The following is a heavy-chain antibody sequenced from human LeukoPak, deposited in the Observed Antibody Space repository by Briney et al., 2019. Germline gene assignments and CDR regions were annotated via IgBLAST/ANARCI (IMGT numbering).Heavy chain of an antibody. V-gene: IGHV1-18*01. CDR2: ISAYNGNR. CDR1: GYTFTSFG. CDR3: TRDLGVDTTMIFFGY. D-gene: IGHD5-18*01. J-gene: IGHJ4*02. Sequence: ASVKVSCKGSGYTFTSFGISWVRQAPGQGLEWMGWISAYNGNRNYAQKLQGRVTMTTDTSTSTAYMEIRSLRSDDTAVYYCTRDLGVDTTMIFFGYWGQGSLVTVSS.